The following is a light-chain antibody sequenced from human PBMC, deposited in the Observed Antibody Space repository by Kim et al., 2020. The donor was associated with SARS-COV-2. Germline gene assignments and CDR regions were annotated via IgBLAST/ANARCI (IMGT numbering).Light chain of an antibody. CDR2: AAS. CDR3: QQSYSTPYT. CDR1: QNISSY. J-gene: IGKJ2*01. V-gene: IGKV1-39*01. Sequence: SASLGDRVTTTCRASQNISSYLHWFQQKPGKAPKLLIYAASSLQSGVPSRFSGSGSGTDFTLTISSLQPEDFATYYCQQSYSTPYTFGQGTKLEI.